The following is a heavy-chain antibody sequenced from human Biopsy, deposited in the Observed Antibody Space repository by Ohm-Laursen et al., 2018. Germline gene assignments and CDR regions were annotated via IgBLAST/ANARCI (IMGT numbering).Heavy chain of an antibody. V-gene: IGHV3-23*01. CDR1: GFTFSNYA. J-gene: IGHJ5*01. Sequence: GSLRLSCTASGFTFSNYAMSWVRQAPGKGLEWVSTITSSGGSTYFADSAKGRFTISRDNSKNRLYLQMNSLRGEDTAVYYCAKQGATILSSFDSWGQGTLVFVSS. CDR3: AKQGATILSSFDS. CDR2: ITSSGGST. D-gene: IGHD3-9*01.